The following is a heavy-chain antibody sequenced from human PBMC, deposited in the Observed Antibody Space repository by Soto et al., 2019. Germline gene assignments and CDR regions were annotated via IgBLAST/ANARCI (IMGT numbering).Heavy chain of an antibody. J-gene: IGHJ5*02. CDR2: IYPGGST. D-gene: IGHD3-22*01. CDR1: GYSISSGYY. CDR3: ARVGPWVPYYYDSSPYTFENWFDP. V-gene: IGHV4-38-2*01. Sequence: SETLSLTCAVSGYSISSGYYWGWLRQPPGKGLEWMGSIYPGGSTYYNPSLNSRVTLSIDMTNNHVSLILNSVTAADTAVYYCARVGPWVPYYYDSSPYTFENWFDPWGQGTLVTVSS.